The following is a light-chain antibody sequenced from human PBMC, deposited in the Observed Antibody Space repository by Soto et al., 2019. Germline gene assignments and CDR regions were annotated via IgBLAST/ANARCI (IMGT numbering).Light chain of an antibody. CDR2: GAS. CDR3: HQYGNSYT. J-gene: IGKJ2*01. CDR1: QSVSSSY. Sequence: EIVLTQSPGTLSLSPGERATLSCRASQSVSSSYLAWYQQKPGQAPRLLIYGASSRATGIPDRFSGSGSGTDFTLTISRLEPEDLAVYYCHQYGNSYTFGQGTKVGIK. V-gene: IGKV3-20*01.